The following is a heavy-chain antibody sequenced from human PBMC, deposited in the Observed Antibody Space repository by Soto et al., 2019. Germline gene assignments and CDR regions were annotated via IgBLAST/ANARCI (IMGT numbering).Heavy chain of an antibody. CDR1: SVSNAW. CDR2: IKSKTDGGTT. CDR3: TTDWGMDYYDSSGYYYAVDY. V-gene: IGHV3-15*07. J-gene: IGHJ4*02. Sequence: SVSNAWMNWVRQAPGKGLEWVGRIKSKTDGGTTDYAAPVKGRFTISRDDSKNTLYLQMNSLKTEDTAVYYCTTDWGMDYYDSSGYYYAVDYRGQGTLVTVSS. D-gene: IGHD3-22*01.